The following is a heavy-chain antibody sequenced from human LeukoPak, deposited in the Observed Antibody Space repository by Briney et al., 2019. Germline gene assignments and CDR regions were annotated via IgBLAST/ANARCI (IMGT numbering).Heavy chain of an antibody. CDR2: IYTSGST. V-gene: IGHV4-4*07. D-gene: IGHD3-22*01. Sequence: PSETLSLTCTVSGGSISSYYWSWIRQPAGKGLEWIGRIYTSGSTNYNPSLKSRVTMSVDTSKNQFSLKLSSVTAADAAVYYCARRAYYYDSSGYDYWGQGTLVTVSS. CDR3: ARRAYYYDSSGYDY. CDR1: GGSISSYY. J-gene: IGHJ4*02.